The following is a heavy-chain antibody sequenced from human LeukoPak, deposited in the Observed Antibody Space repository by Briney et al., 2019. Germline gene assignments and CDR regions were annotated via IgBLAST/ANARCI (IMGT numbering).Heavy chain of an antibody. Sequence: KPSETLSLTCTVSGGSMTTHHWNWIRQTPGKGLEWIGYVFDSGRTKENPSLKSRVTLSADTSKNQLSLRLSSVTAADTAVYYCTTIKRGNIFGNFDFWGQGILVTVSS. V-gene: IGHV4-59*11. CDR3: TTIKRGNIFGNFDF. CDR1: GGSMTTHH. CDR2: VFDSGRT. J-gene: IGHJ4*02. D-gene: IGHD5-18*01.